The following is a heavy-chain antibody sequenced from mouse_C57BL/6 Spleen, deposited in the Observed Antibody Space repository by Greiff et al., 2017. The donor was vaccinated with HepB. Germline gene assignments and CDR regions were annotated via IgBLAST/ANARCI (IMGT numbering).Heavy chain of an antibody. D-gene: IGHD4-1*01. J-gene: IGHJ3*01. V-gene: IGHV1-80*01. Sequence: QVQLQQSGAELVKPGASVKISCKASGYASSSYWMNWGKQRPGKGLEWIGQIYPGDGATNYNGKFKGKAKLTADKSSSTAYMQLSSLTSEDSAVYFCARYDWDVGFAYWGQGTLVTVSA. CDR2: IYPGDGAT. CDR1: GYASSSYW. CDR3: ARYDWDVGFAY.